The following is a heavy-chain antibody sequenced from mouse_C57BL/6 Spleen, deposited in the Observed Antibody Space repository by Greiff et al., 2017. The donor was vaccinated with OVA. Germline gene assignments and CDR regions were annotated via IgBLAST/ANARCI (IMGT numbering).Heavy chain of an antibody. CDR3: ASGHYYGSSPYAMDY. Sequence: VQLQQSVAELVRPGASVKLSCTASGFNIKNTYMHWVKQRPEQGLEWIGRIDPANGNTKYAPKFQGKATITADTSSNSAYLQLSSLTSEDTAIYYCASGHYYGSSPYAMDYWGQGTSVTVSS. CDR2: IDPANGNT. CDR1: GFNIKNTY. J-gene: IGHJ4*01. V-gene: IGHV14-3*01. D-gene: IGHD1-1*01.